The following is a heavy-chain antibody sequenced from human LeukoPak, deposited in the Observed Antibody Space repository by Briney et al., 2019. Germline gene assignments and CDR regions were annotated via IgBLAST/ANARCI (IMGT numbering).Heavy chain of an antibody. D-gene: IGHD3-22*01. CDR1: GFTFSYYA. J-gene: IGHJ4*02. CDR2: ISSNGGST. V-gene: IGHV3-64D*09. Sequence: QTGGSLRLSCAASGFTFSYYAMHWVRQAAGKGLEFVSGISSNGGSTYYADSLKGRFTVSRDNSNNTLYLQMSSLRAEDTAIYYCAKGPTYDSLPYYFDYWGQGTLVTVSS. CDR3: AKGPTYDSLPYYFDY.